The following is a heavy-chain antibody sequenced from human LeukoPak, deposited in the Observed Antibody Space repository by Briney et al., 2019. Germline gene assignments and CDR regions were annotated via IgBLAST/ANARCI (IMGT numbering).Heavy chain of an antibody. Sequence: GGSLRLSCAASGIIVSSNYLSWVRQAPGKGLEWVSAIYREGTPYYTDSVKGRFTISRDDSKNTMYLQMNSLRAEDTAVYYCVTQVDATTIFDYWGQGTLVTVSS. CDR3: VTQVDATTIFDY. J-gene: IGHJ4*02. D-gene: IGHD5-24*01. CDR2: IYREGTP. CDR1: GIIVSSNY. V-gene: IGHV3-66*02.